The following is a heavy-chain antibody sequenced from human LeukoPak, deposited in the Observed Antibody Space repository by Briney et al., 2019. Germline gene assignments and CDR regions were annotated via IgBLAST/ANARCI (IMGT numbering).Heavy chain of an antibody. D-gene: IGHD5-24*01. CDR3: ARDVGDGYGY. CDR2: IYHSGST. V-gene: IGHV4-38-2*02. CDR1: GYSISSGYY. Sequence: PSETLSLTCTVSGYSISSGYYWGWIRQPPGKGLEWIGSIYHSGSTYYNPSLKSRVTISVDTPKNQFSLKLSSVTAADTAVYYCARDVGDGYGYWGQGTLVTVSS. J-gene: IGHJ4*02.